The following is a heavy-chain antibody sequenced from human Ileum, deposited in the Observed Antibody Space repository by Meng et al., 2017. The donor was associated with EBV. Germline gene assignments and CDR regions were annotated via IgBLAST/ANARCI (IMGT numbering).Heavy chain of an antibody. Sequence: GQLEESGRGLVKSSETLSFTCTASGVSGSISCYCCSWLRQTPGKGLDWIGYIYYSGHTTYNPSLDSRVTISVEKSKNQFSLNLRSVAASEAAVYYCARGWDTAMDSGWGQGTLVTVSS. CDR2: IYYSGHT. V-gene: IGHV4-61*01. CDR3: ARGWDTAMDSG. CDR1: GVSGSISCYC. J-gene: IGHJ4*02. D-gene: IGHD5-18*01.